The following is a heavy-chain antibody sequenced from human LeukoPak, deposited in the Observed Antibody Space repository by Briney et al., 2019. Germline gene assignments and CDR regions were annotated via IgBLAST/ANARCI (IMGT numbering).Heavy chain of an antibody. CDR1: GFTFSSYW. J-gene: IGHJ4*02. D-gene: IGHD3-10*01. CDR2: INSDGSST. V-gene: IGHV3-74*01. CDR3: ARGPYYGSGSYYPFDY. Sequence: GGSLRLSCAASGFTFSSYWMHWVRQAPGKGLVWVSRINSDGSSTSYADSVKGRFTISRDNAKNTLYLQMNSLRAEDTAVYYCARGPYYGSGSYYPFDYWGQGTLVTVSS.